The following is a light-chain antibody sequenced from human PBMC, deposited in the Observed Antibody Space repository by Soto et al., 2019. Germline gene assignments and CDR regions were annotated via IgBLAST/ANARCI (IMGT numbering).Light chain of an antibody. V-gene: IGKV1-13*02. J-gene: IGKJ4*01. CDR3: QNFRSYESS. CDR1: QGIGSA. Sequence: AIQLTQSPSSLSASVGDRVSITCRASQGIGSALAWYQLKPGAAPALLIYDASTLESGVPSRFSGSRSGADFTLTISSLQPEDFATYYCQNFRSYESSFDGGTKVDIK. CDR2: DAS.